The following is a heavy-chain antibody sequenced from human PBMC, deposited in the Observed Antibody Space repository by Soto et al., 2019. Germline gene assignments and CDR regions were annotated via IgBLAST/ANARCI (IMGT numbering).Heavy chain of an antibody. V-gene: IGHV4-30-4*01. J-gene: IGHJ5*02. CDR3: AKLSCASSTCYFPCWFDP. CDR1: GDSISGGASF. Sequence: SETLSLTCTVSGDSISGGASFWSWIRQPPGKGLEWIANVYYSGSSYYNPSLKRRLTITVDTTKNQFSLQLKSMTAADTAVYYCAKLSCASSTCYFPCWFDPWGQGALVTVSS. CDR2: VYYSGSS. D-gene: IGHD2-2*01.